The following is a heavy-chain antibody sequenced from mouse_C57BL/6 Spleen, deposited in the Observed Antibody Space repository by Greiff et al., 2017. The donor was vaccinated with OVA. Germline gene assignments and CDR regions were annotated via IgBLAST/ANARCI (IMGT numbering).Heavy chain of an antibody. CDR2: FNTSTGGT. Sequence: VQLKESGPELVKPGASVKISCKASGYSFTGYYMNWVKQSPEKRLEWIGEFNTSTGGTTYNQKFKAKATLTVDKSSSTDYMQLKSLTSEDSAVDYCERMELLKAMDYWGQGTSVTVSS. J-gene: IGHJ4*01. CDR3: ERMELLKAMDY. V-gene: IGHV1-42*01. CDR1: GYSFTGYY.